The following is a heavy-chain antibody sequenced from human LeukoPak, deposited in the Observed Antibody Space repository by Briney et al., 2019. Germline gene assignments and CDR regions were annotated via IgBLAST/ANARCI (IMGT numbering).Heavy chain of an antibody. CDR2: IYAGGNT. D-gene: IGHD5-12*01. Sequence: GGSLSLFCAASGFTVSSNYMSWVRQAPGKGLEWVSAIYAGGNTYYADSVKGRFSISRDNSKNTVYLQINSLRAEDTAVYYCAREDWSGYEYWGQGTLVTVSS. CDR3: AREDWSGYEY. V-gene: IGHV3-66*01. J-gene: IGHJ4*02. CDR1: GFTVSSNY.